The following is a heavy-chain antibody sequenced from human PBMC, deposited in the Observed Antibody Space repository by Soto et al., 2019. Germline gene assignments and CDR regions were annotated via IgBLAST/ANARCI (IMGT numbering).Heavy chain of an antibody. CDR3: ARGYCTNGVCYRRPSYFDF. D-gene: IGHD2-8*01. CDR2: IIPIFGTA. J-gene: IGHJ4*02. CDR1: GGTFSSYA. Sequence: SVKVSCKASGGTFSSYAISWVRQAPGQGLEWMGGIIPIFGTANYAQKFQGRVTITADESTSTAYMELSSLRSEDTAVYYCARGYCTNGVCYRRPSYFDFWGQGTLVTVSS. V-gene: IGHV1-69*13.